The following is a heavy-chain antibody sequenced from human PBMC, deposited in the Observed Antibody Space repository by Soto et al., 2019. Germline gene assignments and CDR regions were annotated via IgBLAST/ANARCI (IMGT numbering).Heavy chain of an antibody. V-gene: IGHV1-18*01. D-gene: IGHD2-2*02. Sequence: EASVKVSCKACGYTFTSYGSSWVRQAPGQGLEWMGWISAYNGNTNYAQKLQGRVTMTTDTSTSTAYMELRSLRSDDTAVYYCARDRGRLPSVPAAISPIDYWGQGTLVTVSS. CDR1: GYTFTSYG. J-gene: IGHJ4*02. CDR3: ARDRGRLPSVPAAISPIDY. CDR2: ISAYNGNT.